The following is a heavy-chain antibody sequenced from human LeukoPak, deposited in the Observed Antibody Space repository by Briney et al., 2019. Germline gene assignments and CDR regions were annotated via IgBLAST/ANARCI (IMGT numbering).Heavy chain of an antibody. CDR1: GDSISSSSYY. D-gene: IGHD6-19*01. J-gene: IGHJ2*01. CDR3: ARQVYSSGWYSGYWYFDL. CDR2: IYYSGST. V-gene: IGHV4-39*01. Sequence: TSETRSLTCTVSGDSISSSSYYWGRIRQPPGKGREWIGSIYYSGSTYYNPSLKSRVTISVDTSKNQFSLKLSSVTAADTAVYYCARQVYSSGWYSGYWYFDLWGRGTLVTVSS.